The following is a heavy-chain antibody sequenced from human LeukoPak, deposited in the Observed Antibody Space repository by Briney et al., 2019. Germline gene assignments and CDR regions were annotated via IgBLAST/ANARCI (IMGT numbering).Heavy chain of an antibody. CDR1: GFTFSSYG. D-gene: IGHD3-10*02. CDR2: ISYDGSIK. J-gene: IGHJ6*04. V-gene: IGHV3-30*18. Sequence: PGGSLRLSCAASGFTFSSYGMHWARQAPGKGLEWVAVISYDGSIKYYADSVKGRFTISRDNAKNSLYLQMNSLRAEDTAVYYCAELGITMIGGVWGKGTTVTISS. CDR3: AELGITMIGGV.